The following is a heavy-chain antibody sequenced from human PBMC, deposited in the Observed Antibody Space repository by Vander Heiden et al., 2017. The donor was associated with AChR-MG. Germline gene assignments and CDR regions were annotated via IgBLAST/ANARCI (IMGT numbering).Heavy chain of an antibody. J-gene: IGHJ6*02. CDR1: GFTFTSSA. Sequence: QMQLVQSGPEVKKPGTSVKVSCKASGFTFTSSAVQWVRQARGQRLEWIGWIVVGSGNTNYAQKFQERVTITRDMSTSTAYIELSSLRSEDTAVYYCAEAGVPHYYYYGMDVWGQGTTVTVSS. CDR2: IVVGSGNT. V-gene: IGHV1-58*01. D-gene: IGHD2-8*01. CDR3: AEAGVPHYYYYGMDV.